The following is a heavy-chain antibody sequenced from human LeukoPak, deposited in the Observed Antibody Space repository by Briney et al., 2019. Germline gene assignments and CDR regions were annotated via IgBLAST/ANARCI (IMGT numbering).Heavy chain of an antibody. CDR1: GFTFRNYG. D-gene: IGHD6-19*01. J-gene: IGHJ6*02. CDR3: AKASSGWPKNFYDMAV. V-gene: IGHV3-30*18. Sequence: PWRSLRLSCAASGFTFRNYGLHWFRQAPGKGLEGVAVISYDGVNEYYADSVKGRFTSSRDNTKNTLYLQRNSLRAEDTAVYDCAKASSGWPKNFYDMAVWGQGTTVTVS. CDR2: ISYDGVNE.